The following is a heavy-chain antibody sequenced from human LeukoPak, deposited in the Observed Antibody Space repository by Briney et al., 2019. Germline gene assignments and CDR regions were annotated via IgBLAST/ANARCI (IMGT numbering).Heavy chain of an antibody. CDR1: GGSISSSSYY. J-gene: IGHJ4*02. V-gene: IGHV4-39*01. D-gene: IGHD6-13*01. CDR3: ARLKGHSSWYYYNIPSYYFDY. CDR2: IYYSGST. Sequence: RPSETLSLTCTVSGGSISSSSYYWGWIRQPPGKGLEWIGSIYYSGSTYYNPSLKSRVTISVDTSKNQFSLKLSSVTAADTAVYYCARLKGHSSWYYYNIPSYYFDYWGQGTLVTVSS.